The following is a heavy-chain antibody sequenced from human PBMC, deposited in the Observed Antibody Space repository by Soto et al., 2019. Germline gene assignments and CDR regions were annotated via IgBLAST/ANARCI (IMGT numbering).Heavy chain of an antibody. Sequence: EVQLVDSGGGLVQPGGSLRLSCAASGFTFSSYWMSWVRQAPGKGLEWVANIKQDGSEKYYVDSVKGRFTISRDKAKNSLYLQMNSLRAEDTAVYYCASVMRYCSGGSCYGGDYWGQGTLVTVSS. CDR1: GFTFSSYW. V-gene: IGHV3-7*01. J-gene: IGHJ4*02. D-gene: IGHD2-15*01. CDR3: ASVMRYCSGGSCYGGDY. CDR2: IKQDGSEK.